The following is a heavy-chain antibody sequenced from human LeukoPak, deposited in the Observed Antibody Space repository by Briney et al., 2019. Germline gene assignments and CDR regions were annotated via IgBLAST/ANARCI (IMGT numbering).Heavy chain of an antibody. Sequence: ASVKVSCKASGYTFTGYYMHWVRQAPGQGLERMGWINPNSGGTNYAQKFQGRVTMTRDTSISTAYMELSRLRSDDTAVYYCARDKILWFRELLGYWGQGTLVTVSS. V-gene: IGHV1-2*02. CDR3: ARDKILWFRELLGY. J-gene: IGHJ4*02. CDR2: INPNSGGT. CDR1: GYTFTGYY. D-gene: IGHD3-10*01.